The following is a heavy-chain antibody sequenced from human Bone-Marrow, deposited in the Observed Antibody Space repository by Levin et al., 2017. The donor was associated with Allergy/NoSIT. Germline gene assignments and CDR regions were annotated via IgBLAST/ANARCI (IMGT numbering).Heavy chain of an antibody. J-gene: IGHJ4*02. D-gene: IGHD2-2*01. CDR1: GFTFSNAW. CDR3: ATDQMLFGY. V-gene: IGHV3-15*01. Sequence: NPGGSLRLSCVASGFTFSNAWMSWVRQAPGKGLEFVGRIKSKASGGTIYYGASVKGRFTISRDDSENTLYLQMDSLRTEDTAVYYCATDQMLFGYWGQGSLVTVSS. CDR2: IKSKASGGTI.